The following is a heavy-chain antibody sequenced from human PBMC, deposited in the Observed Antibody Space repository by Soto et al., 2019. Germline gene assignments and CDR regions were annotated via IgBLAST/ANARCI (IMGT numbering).Heavy chain of an antibody. J-gene: IGHJ4*02. CDR2: INPKSGDR. Sequence: QVHLVQSGAEVKRAGASVTVSCKASGYTFSDYYIHWVRQAPGQGLQWMGCINPKSGDRRYAQMFRGWVFQTRDTSISTAFMEGSGLKSDDTAVYFCARGAEVGIELAAFDQWGQGTLVTVSA. V-gene: IGHV1-2*04. CDR3: ARGAEVGIELAAFDQ. D-gene: IGHD2-8*02. CDR1: GYTFSDYY.